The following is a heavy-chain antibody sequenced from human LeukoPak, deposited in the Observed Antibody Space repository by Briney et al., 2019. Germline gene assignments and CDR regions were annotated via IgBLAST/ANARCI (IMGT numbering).Heavy chain of an antibody. D-gene: IGHD6-6*01. V-gene: IGHV3-74*01. J-gene: IGHJ4*02. CDR2: INTDGSRT. CDR1: GFTFSSYW. Sequence: GGSLRLSCAASGFTFSSYWMHWVRQPPGKGLVWVSSINTDGSRTYYADSVEGRFTILRDNAKNTLDLQMNSLRAEDTAVYYCARDPNSSSYYFDYWGQGTLVTVSS. CDR3: ARDPNSSSYYFDY.